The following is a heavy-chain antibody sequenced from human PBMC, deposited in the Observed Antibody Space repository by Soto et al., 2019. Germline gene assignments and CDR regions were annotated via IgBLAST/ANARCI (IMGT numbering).Heavy chain of an antibody. D-gene: IGHD5-12*01. CDR1: GFTFSNYP. Sequence: GGSLRLSCAASGFTFSNYPINWVRQAPGKGLQWVSGISGTSDTFYADSVKGRFTVSRDNAKNTLYLQMNSLRAEDTGVYYCAKLNWDSGRDDDFWGQGTLVTVSS. CDR2: ISGTSDT. J-gene: IGHJ4*02. V-gene: IGHV3-23*01. CDR3: AKLNWDSGRDDDF.